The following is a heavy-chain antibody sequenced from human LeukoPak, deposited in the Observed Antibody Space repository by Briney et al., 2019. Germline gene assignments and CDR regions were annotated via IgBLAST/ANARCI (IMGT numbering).Heavy chain of an antibody. V-gene: IGHV3-30*02. J-gene: IGHJ4*02. D-gene: IGHD3-22*01. CDR3: VRGYYAGRGHHFEY. CDR2: IRYDGSSK. CDR1: GFTFSSYG. Sequence: GGSLRLSCAASGFTFSSYGMHWVRQAPGKGLEWVAFIRYDGSSKYYADSVKGRFTISRDNSKNTLYLQMNSLRAEDTAVYYCVRGYYAGRGHHFEYWGQGTLVTVSS.